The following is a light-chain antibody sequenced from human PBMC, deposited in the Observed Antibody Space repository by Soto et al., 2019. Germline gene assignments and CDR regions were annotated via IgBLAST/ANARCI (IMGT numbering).Light chain of an antibody. V-gene: IGKV1-39*01. CDR2: AAS. CDR3: QQSYRTPIT. CDR1: QSISRD. Sequence: DIQMTQSPSSLSASVGDRVTITCRASQSISRDLNWYQQKPGKAPKXXIYAASTLQSGVPSRFSGSGSGTDFTLTISSLQPEDFATYYCQQSYRTPITFGQGTRLEIK. J-gene: IGKJ5*01.